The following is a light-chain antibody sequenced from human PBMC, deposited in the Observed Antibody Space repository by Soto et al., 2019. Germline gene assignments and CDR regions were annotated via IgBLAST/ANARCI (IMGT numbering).Light chain of an antibody. J-gene: IGKJ5*01. CDR3: QQYNSWPPIT. CDR2: DAS. V-gene: IGKV3-15*01. CDR1: ESVSRN. Sequence: EIGLTQSPCTLSLSPGQRATLSCRASESVSRNLAWYQQKPGQAPRLLIYDASTRATGIPDRFSGGGSGTEFTLTISSLQSEDFVVYYCQQYNSWPPITFGQGTRLEIK.